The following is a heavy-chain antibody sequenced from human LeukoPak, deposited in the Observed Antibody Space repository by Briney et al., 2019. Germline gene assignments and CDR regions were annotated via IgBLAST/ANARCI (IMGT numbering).Heavy chain of an antibody. J-gene: IGHJ4*02. CDR3: ARVKEGIGYFDY. CDR1: GGSISSYY. D-gene: IGHD2-15*01. V-gene: IGHV4-4*07. Sequence: PSETLSLTCTVSGGSISSYYWSWIRQTAGRGLDWIGRIYTSGSTNYNPSLKSRVTMSVDTSKNQFSLKLTSVTAADTAVYYCARVKEGIGYFDYWGQGTLVTVST. CDR2: IYTSGST.